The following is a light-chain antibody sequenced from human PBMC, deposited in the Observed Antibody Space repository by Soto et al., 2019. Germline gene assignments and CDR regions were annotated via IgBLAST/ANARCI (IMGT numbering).Light chain of an antibody. V-gene: IGKV3-11*01. CDR2: DAS. CDR3: HQRQSWPRT. CDR1: QSVSRY. J-gene: IGKJ1*01. Sequence: EIVLSQSPATLSLSPGERATLSCSASQSVSRYLAWYQQKPGQAPRLLIYDASNRATGIPARFSGSGSGTDFTLTISDVQPEDFALYYCHQRQSWPRTFGQGTKVDVK.